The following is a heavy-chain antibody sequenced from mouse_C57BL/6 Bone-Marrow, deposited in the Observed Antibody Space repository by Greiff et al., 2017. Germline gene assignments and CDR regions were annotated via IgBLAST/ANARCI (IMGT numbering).Heavy chain of an antibody. CDR1: GFNIKDDY. D-gene: IGHD2-3*01. V-gene: IGHV14-4*01. CDR2: IDPEIGDT. Sequence: VQLQQSGAELVRPGASVKLSCTASGFNIKDDYIHWVKQRPEQGLEWIGWIDPEIGDTEYASKFQGKATITSDPSSNTAYLPLSSLTSEDTAVYYCSSCDGNYFDFWGQGTPLTVAS. J-gene: IGHJ2*01. CDR3: SSCDGNYFDF.